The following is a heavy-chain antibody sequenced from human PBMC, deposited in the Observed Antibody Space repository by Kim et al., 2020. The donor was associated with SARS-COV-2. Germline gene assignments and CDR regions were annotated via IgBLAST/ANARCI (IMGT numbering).Heavy chain of an antibody. CDR3: ARGRKPRYGYAYDF. J-gene: IGHJ3*01. Sequence: SETLSLTCSVSGDSIIDYYWSWIRQPPGKELEFIGYIYSSGSTTYSPSLKSRVTMSVDTSKNHFSLTLNSVTAADTALYFCARGRKPRYGYAYDFWGQGT. D-gene: IGHD1-26*01. CDR1: GDSIIDYY. CDR2: IYSSGST. V-gene: IGHV4-4*09.